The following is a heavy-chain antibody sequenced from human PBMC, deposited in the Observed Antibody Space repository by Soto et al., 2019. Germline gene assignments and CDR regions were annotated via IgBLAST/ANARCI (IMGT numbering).Heavy chain of an antibody. CDR2: FDPEDGET. J-gene: IGHJ3*02. CDR1: GYTLTELS. CDR3: ATSRDCGGDCYPNAFDI. V-gene: IGHV1-24*01. Sequence: ASLKVSCKVSGYTLTELSMHWVRQAPGKGLEWMGGFDPEDGETIYAQKFQGRVTMTEDTSTDTAYMELSSLRSEDTAVYYCATSRDCGGDCYPNAFDIWGQGTMVTVS. D-gene: IGHD2-21*02.